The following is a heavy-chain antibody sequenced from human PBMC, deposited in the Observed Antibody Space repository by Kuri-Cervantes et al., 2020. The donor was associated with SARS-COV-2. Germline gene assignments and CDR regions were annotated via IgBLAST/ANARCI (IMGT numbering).Heavy chain of an antibody. Sequence: GGSLRLSCAASGFTFSSYAMSWVRQAPGKGLEWVSVIYSGGSTYYADSVKGRFTISRDNAKNSLYLQMNSLRAEDTAVYYCARGDPKYYYYYGMDVWGQGTTVTVSS. CDR2: IYSGGST. CDR1: GFTFSSYA. J-gene: IGHJ6*02. CDR3: ARGDPKYYYYYGMDV. D-gene: IGHD2/OR15-2a*01. V-gene: IGHV3-66*01.